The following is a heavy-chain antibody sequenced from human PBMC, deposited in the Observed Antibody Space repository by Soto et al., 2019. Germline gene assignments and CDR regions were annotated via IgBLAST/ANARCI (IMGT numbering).Heavy chain of an antibody. CDR2: ISSSSSYI. Sequence: GGSLRLSCAASGFTFSSYSMNWVLQAPGQGLEWVSSISSSSSYIYYADSVKGRFTISRDNAKNSLYLQMNSLRAEDTAVYYCARDGPYSSSSFDYWGQGTLVTVSS. J-gene: IGHJ4*02. CDR3: ARDGPYSSSSFDY. V-gene: IGHV3-21*01. D-gene: IGHD6-6*01. CDR1: GFTFSSYS.